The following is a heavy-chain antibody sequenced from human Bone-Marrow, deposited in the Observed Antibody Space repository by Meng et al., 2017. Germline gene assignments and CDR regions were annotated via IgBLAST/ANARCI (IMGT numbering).Heavy chain of an antibody. J-gene: IGHJ5*02. D-gene: IGHD2-21*02. Sequence: VQSGGSGVGVVQPGRSLSISCARSGFTFSSYAMHWVRQAPGKGLEWVAVISYDGSNKYYADSVKGRFTISRDNSKNTLYLQMNSLRAEDTAVYYCARDLSDDWPSDWFDPWGQGTLVTVSS. CDR1: GFTFSSYA. CDR2: ISYDGSNK. CDR3: ARDLSDDWPSDWFDP. V-gene: IGHV3-30*01.